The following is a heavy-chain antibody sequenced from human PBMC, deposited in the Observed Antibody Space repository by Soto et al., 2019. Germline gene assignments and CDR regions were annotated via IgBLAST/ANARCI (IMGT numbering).Heavy chain of an antibody. CDR3: VREAYIGYGHAIDH. D-gene: IGHD5-12*01. V-gene: IGHV4-59*01. Sequence: SETLSLTCAVSGVTISTYYWSWIRQPPGKGLEWTGYNYHSGTTNYNPSLKSRVTISVDTSKNQFSLRLTSVTAADAAIYYCVREAYIGYGHAIDHWGQGTLVTVSS. J-gene: IGHJ4*02. CDR2: NYHSGTT. CDR1: GVTISTYY.